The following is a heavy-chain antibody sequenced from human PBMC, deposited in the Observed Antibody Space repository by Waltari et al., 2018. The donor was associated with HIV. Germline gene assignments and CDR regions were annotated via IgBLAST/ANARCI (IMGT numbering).Heavy chain of an antibody. CDR3: ASARETMGVDFDF. J-gene: IGHJ4*02. CDR1: GGSFTSSS. D-gene: IGHD3-10*01. V-gene: IGHV1-69*08. CDR2: VIPMSGTA. Sequence: QVHLVQSGDEGRTPGSSVKVSCTVFGGSFTSSSITWVRQAPGQGLEWMGRVIPMSGTAMKAQKFQARVTISADKSTTTAYMELTSLRTEDTAVYYCASARETMGVDFDFWGQGTLVTVSS.